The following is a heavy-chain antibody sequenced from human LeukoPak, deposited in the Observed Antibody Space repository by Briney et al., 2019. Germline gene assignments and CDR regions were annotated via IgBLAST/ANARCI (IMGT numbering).Heavy chain of an antibody. CDR1: GYTFTSYY. CDR2: INPGGGST. V-gene: IGHV1-46*01. CDR3: ARDTAMVTGYYYGMDV. J-gene: IGHJ6*02. D-gene: IGHD5-18*01. Sequence: ASVKVSYKASGYTFTSYYMHWVRQAPGQGLEWMGIINPGGGSTSYAQKFQGRVTMTRDTSTSTVYMELSSLRSEDTAVYYCARDTAMVTGYYYGMDVWGQGTTVTVSS.